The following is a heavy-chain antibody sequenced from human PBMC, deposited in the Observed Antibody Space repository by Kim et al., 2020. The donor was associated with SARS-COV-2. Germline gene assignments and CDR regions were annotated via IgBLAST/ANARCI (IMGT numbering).Heavy chain of an antibody. CDR1: GFTFSSYG. CDR3: AKDPASRLVIVVEPGFDY. D-gene: IGHD2-2*01. Sequence: GGSLRLSCAASGFTFSSYGMHWVRQAPGKGLEWVAFISYDGSNKYYADSVKGRFTISRDNSKNTLYLQMNSLRAEDTAVYYCAKDPASRLVIVVEPGFDYWGQGTLVTVSS. CDR2: ISYDGSNK. J-gene: IGHJ4*02. V-gene: IGHV3-30*18.